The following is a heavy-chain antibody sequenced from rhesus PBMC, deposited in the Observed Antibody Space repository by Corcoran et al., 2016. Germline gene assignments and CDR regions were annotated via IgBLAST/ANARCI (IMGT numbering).Heavy chain of an antibody. CDR3: AKGVSGVTPDY. J-gene: IGHJ4*01. Sequence: GQLVQSGAEVKSPGGSLKISCKTSGFRFTRSWISWVRQMPGKGLGWLGGSDASDSDNISNPSFKGQVTISANKSISTAYLQWSRLKAADTATYYCAKGVSGVTPDYWGQGVLVTVSS. V-gene: IGHV5-20*01. CDR1: GFRFTRSW. D-gene: IGHD3-22*01. CDR2: SDASDSDN.